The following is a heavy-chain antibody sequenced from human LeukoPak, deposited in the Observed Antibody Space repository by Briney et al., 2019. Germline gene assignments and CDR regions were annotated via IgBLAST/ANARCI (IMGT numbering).Heavy chain of an antibody. CDR3: ARSFRAMLNY. J-gene: IGHJ4*02. CDR2: INHSGST. D-gene: IGHD2-2*01. CDR1: GGSISSYY. V-gene: IGHV4-34*01. Sequence: SETLSLTCTVSGGSISSYYWSWIRQPPGKGLEWIGEINHSGSTNYNPSLKSRVTISVDTSKNQFSLKLSSVTAADTAVYYCARSFRAMLNYWGQGTLVTVSS.